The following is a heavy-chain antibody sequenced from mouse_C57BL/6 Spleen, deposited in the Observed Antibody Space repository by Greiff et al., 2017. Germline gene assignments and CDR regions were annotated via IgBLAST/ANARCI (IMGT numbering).Heavy chain of an antibody. V-gene: IGHV1-80*01. CDR1: GYAFSSYW. CDR2: IYPGDGDT. D-gene: IGHD1-1*01. Sequence: LQESGAELVKPGASVKISCKASGYAFSSYWMNWVKQRPGKGLEWIGQIYPGDGDTNYNGKFKGKATLTADKSSSTAYMQLSSLTSEDSAVYFCARRVITTVGPYFDYWGQGTTLTVSS. CDR3: ARRVITTVGPYFDY. J-gene: IGHJ2*01.